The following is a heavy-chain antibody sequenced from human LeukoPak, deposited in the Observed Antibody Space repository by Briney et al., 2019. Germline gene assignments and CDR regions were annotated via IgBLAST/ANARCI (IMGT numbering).Heavy chain of an antibody. V-gene: IGHV3-48*03. D-gene: IGHD4-17*01. CDR3: ARDLNYGDYEDYFGY. Sequence: PGGSLRLSCAASGFTFSSYEMNWVRQAPGKGLEWVSYISSSGSTIYYADSVKGRFTISRDNAKNSLYLQMNSLRAEDTAVYCCARDLNYGDYEDYFGYWGQGTLVTVSS. J-gene: IGHJ4*02. CDR2: ISSSGSTI. CDR1: GFTFSSYE.